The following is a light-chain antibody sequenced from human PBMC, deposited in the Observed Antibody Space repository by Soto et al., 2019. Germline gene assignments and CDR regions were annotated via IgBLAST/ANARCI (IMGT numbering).Light chain of an antibody. CDR1: QAISSH. Sequence: IRLTQSPSSLSATIGDRVTITCRASQAISSHLAWYQQKPGKAPKLLIYAASSLQSGVPSRFSGSGSGTDFTLTISSLQPEDFATYYCQQSYSTPSIPFGQGTRLEI. J-gene: IGKJ5*01. CDR2: AAS. V-gene: IGKV1-39*01. CDR3: QQSYSTPSIP.